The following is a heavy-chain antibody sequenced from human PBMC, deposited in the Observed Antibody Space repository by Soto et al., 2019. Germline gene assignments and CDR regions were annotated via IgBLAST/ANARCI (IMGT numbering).Heavy chain of an antibody. D-gene: IGHD3-22*01. J-gene: IGHJ4*02. Sequence: QVQLVQSGAEVKKPGASVKVSCKASGYTFTSYGISWVRQAPGQGLEWMGWISAYNGNTNYAQKLQGRVTMTTDTSTGTAYMELRSLRSDDTAVYYCARAHHPRYYYDSGSDYWGQGTLVTVSS. CDR2: ISAYNGNT. V-gene: IGHV1-18*04. CDR1: GYTFTSYG. CDR3: ARAHHPRYYYDSGSDY.